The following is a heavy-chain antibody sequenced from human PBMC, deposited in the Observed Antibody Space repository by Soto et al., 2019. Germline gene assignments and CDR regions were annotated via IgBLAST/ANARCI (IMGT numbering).Heavy chain of an antibody. CDR1: GFTFSNAW. Sequence: VGSLRLSGAASGFTFSNAWMSWVRQAPGKGLEWVGRIKSYTNGGTTDYAAPVKGRFAISRDDSKNTLYLQMNSLKTEDAGVYYCTTDDPINKYWGQGTLVTVSS. CDR2: IKSYTNGGTT. J-gene: IGHJ4*02. CDR3: TTDDPINKY. V-gene: IGHV3-15*01.